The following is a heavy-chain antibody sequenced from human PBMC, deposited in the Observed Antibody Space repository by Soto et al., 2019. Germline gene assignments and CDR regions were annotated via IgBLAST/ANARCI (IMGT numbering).Heavy chain of an antibody. CDR2: IVVGSGNT. Sequence: QMQLVQSGPEAKKPGTSVKVSCKASGFTFTSSAVQWVRQARGQRLEWIGWIVVGSGNTNYAQKFQERVTITRDMSTSTAYMELSSLRSEDTAVYYCAAGSRDEYSSSWYRFDYWGQGTLVTVSS. CDR3: AAGSRDEYSSSWYRFDY. J-gene: IGHJ4*02. D-gene: IGHD6-13*01. V-gene: IGHV1-58*01. CDR1: GFTFTSSA.